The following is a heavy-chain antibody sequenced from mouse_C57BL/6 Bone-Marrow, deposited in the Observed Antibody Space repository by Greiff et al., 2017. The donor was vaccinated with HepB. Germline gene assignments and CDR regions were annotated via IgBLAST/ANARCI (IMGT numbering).Heavy chain of an antibody. V-gene: IGHV5-4*01. J-gene: IGHJ4*01. Sequence: DVMLVESGGGLVKPGGSLKLSCAASGFTFSSYAMSWVRQTPEKRLEWVATISDGGSYTDYPDNVKGRCTISRDKAKNNLYLQMSHLKSEDTAMYDCARDPYYGSSYGYYYAMDYWGQGTSVTVSS. CDR3: ARDPYYGSSYGYYYAMDY. CDR1: GFTFSSYA. D-gene: IGHD1-1*01. CDR2: ISDGGSYT.